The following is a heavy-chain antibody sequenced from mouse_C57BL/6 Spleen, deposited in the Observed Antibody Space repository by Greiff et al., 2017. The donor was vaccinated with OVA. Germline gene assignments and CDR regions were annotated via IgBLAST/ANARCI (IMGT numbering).Heavy chain of an antibody. CDR2: ISDGGSYT. CDR3: ASSYYGSSPYYAMDY. CDR1: GFTFSSYA. J-gene: IGHJ4*01. D-gene: IGHD1-1*01. V-gene: IGHV5-4*03. Sequence: EVKVVESGGGLVKPGGSLKLSCAASGFTFSSYAMSWVRQTPEKRLEWVATISDGGSYTYYPDNVKGRFTISRDNAKNNLYLQMSHLKSEDTAMYYCASSYYGSSPYYAMDYWGQGTSVTVSS.